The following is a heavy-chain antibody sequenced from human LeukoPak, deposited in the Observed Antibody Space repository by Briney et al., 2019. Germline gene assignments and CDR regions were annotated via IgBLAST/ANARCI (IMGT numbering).Heavy chain of an antibody. CDR3: ARGVPYYDFWSGYYMDY. CDR1: GYTFTSYD. V-gene: IGHV1-8*01. Sequence: ASVKVSCKASGYTFTSYDMNWVRQATGQGLEWMGWMNPNSGNTGYAQKFQGRVTMTRNTSISTAYMELSSLRSEDTAVYYCARGVPYYDFWSGYYMDYWGQGTLVTVSS. D-gene: IGHD3-3*01. J-gene: IGHJ4*02. CDR2: MNPNSGNT.